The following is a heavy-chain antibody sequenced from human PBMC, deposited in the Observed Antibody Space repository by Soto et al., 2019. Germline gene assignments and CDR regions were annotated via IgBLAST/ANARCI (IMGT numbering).Heavy chain of an antibody. CDR2: ISAYNGNT. V-gene: IGHV1-18*01. D-gene: IGHD2-15*01. CDR3: ARDAAPVDY. CDR1: GYTFTSYG. J-gene: IGHJ4*02. Sequence: QVQLVQSGAEVKKPGASVKVSCKASGYTFTSYGISWVRQAPGQVLEWMGWISAYNGNTNYAQKLQGRFTMTTDTSTSTGDMELGSLRFDVAAVYCFARDAAPVDYCGQGTLVTVSS.